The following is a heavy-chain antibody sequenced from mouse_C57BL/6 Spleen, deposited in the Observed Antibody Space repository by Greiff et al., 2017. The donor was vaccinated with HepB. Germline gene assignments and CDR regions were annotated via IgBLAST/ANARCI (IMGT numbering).Heavy chain of an antibody. D-gene: IGHD1-1*01. CDR3: ARCPLITRGFDY. J-gene: IGHJ2*01. CDR2: IYPGDGDT. V-gene: IGHV1-82*01. CDR1: GYAFSSSW. Sequence: QVQLQQSGPELVKPGASVKISCKASGYAFSSSWMNWVKQRPGKGLEWIGRIYPGDGDTNYNGKFKGKATLTADKSSSTAYMQLSSLTSEDSAVYFCARCPLITRGFDYWGQGTTLTVSS.